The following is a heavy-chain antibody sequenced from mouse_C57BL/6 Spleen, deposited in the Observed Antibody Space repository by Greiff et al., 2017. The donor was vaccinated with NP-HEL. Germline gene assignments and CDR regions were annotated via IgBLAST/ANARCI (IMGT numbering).Heavy chain of an antibody. Sequence: QVQLQQPGAELVRPGSSVKLSCKASGYTFTSYWMHWVKQRPIQGLEWIGNIDPSDSETHYNQKFKDKATLTVDKSSSTAYMQLSSLTSEDSAVYYCARKLNPGTGGAMDYWGQGTSVTVSS. CDR2: IDPSDSET. CDR3: ARKLNPGTGGAMDY. D-gene: IGHD4-1*01. V-gene: IGHV1-52*01. J-gene: IGHJ4*01. CDR1: GYTFTSYW.